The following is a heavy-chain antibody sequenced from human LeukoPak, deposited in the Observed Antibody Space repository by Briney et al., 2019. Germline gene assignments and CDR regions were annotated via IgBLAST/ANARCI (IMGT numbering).Heavy chain of an antibody. D-gene: IGHD3-3*01. CDR3: ARDHHDFWSGYPNY. V-gene: IGHV3-74*01. CDR2: SNSDGKIT. Sequence: GGSLRLSCAASGFTLGRYWMHWFRQAPGTGLVWVARSNSDGKITDYADSVRGRFTTSRVNTKNTVYLQMSSLRAEDTGVYYCARDHHDFWSGYPNYWGQGTLVIVAS. J-gene: IGHJ4*02. CDR1: GFTLGRYW.